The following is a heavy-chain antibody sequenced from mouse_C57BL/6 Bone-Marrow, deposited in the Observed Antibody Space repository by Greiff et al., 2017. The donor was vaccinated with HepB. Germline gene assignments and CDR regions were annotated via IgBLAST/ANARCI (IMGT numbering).Heavy chain of an antibody. V-gene: IGHV1-55*01. D-gene: IGHD2-1*01. J-gene: IGHJ2*01. CDR2: IYPGSGST. Sequence: QVQLQQPGAELVKPGASVKMSCKASGYTFTSYWITWVKQRPGQGLEWIGDIYPGSGSTNYNEKFKSKATLTVDPASSTAYMQLSSLTSEDSAVYYCARGVYYGNYGNFDYWGQGTTLTVSS. CDR1: GYTFTSYW. CDR3: ARGVYYGNYGNFDY.